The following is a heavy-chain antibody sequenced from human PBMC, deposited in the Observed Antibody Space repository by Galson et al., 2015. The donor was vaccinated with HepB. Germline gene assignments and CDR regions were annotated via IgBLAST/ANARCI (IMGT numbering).Heavy chain of an antibody. D-gene: IGHD3-22*01. CDR3: ARDAAYYYDSSGPGAFDI. CDR1: GYTFTGYY. CDR2: INPSGGST. Sequence: SVKVSCKASGYTFTGYYMHWVRQAPGQGLEWMGIINPSGGSTSYAQKFQGRVTMTRDTSTSTVYMELSSLRSEDTAVYYCARDAAYYYDSSGPGAFDIWGQGTMVTVSS. J-gene: IGHJ3*02. V-gene: IGHV1-46*01.